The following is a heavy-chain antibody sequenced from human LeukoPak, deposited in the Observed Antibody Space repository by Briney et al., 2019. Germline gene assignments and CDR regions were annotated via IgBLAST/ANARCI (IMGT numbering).Heavy chain of an antibody. V-gene: IGHV4-4*02. Sequence: SGTLSLTCAVSGGSISSSNWWSWVRQPPGKGLEWIGYIYYSGSTNYNPSLKSRVTISVDTSKNQFSLKLSSVTAADTAVYYCASYYDILTGFDYWGQGTLVTVSS. D-gene: IGHD3-9*01. CDR2: IYYSGST. CDR3: ASYYDILTGFDY. J-gene: IGHJ4*02. CDR1: GGSISSSNW.